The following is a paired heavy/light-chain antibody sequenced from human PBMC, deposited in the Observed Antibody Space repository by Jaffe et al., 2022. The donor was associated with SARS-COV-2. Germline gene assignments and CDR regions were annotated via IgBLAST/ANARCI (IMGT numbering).Heavy chain of an antibody. J-gene: IGHJ4*02. CDR2: INNDGSSR. V-gene: IGHV3-74*03. CDR1: GFTFSNHW. Sequence: EVQLVESGGGLVQPGESLRLSCAASGFTFSNHWMHWVRQAPGKGLVWVSLINNDGSSRKHAEFVKGRFSISRDNAKNTLYLQMNSLRAEDTAVYHCVRDLSGSFWGQGTRVTVSS. CDR3: VRDLSGSF. D-gene: IGHD1-26*01.
Light chain of an antibody. Sequence: EIVMTQTPLSSPVTLGQPASISCRSSQSLVHSDGNTYLSWLQQRPGQPPRLLIYEVSNRFSGVPDRFSGSGAGTDFTLRISRVEAEDVGIYYCMQGTQFPCTFGPGTKLEIK. CDR3: MQGTQFPCT. J-gene: IGKJ2*02. CDR2: EVS. CDR1: QSLVHSDGNTY. V-gene: IGKV2-24*01.